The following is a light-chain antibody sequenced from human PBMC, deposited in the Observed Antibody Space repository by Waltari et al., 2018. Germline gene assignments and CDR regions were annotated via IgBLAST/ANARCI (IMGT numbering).Light chain of an antibody. CDR3: AAWDDSPDGPV. CDR1: SSNIGRNS. Sequence: QSVMTQPPSASGTPGQRVTISCSGSSSNIGRNSVNWYQQLPGTAPKLLIYTTNRRPSGVPDRFSGSKSGTSASLAISGLQSEDEADYYCAAWDDSPDGPVFGGGTKLTVL. J-gene: IGLJ3*02. CDR2: TTN. V-gene: IGLV1-44*01.